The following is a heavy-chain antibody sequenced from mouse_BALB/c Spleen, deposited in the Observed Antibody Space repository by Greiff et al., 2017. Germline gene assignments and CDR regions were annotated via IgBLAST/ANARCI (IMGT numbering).Heavy chain of an antibody. J-gene: IGHJ2*01. CDR1: GFTFSSYA. CDR2: ISSGGSYT. D-gene: IGHD2-3*01. CDR3: ARADGPYYFDY. Sequence: VQLKESGGGLVKPGGSLKLSCAASGFTFSSYAMSWVRQSPEKRLEWVAEISSGGSYTYYPDTVTGRFTISRDNAKNTLYLEMSSLRSEDTAMYYCARADGPYYFDYWGQGTTLTVSS. V-gene: IGHV5-9-4*01.